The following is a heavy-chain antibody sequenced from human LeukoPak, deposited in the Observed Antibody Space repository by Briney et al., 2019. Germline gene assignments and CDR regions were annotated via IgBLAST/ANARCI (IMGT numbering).Heavy chain of an antibody. CDR3: ARVFTMVRGARGADWFDP. Sequence: ASVKVSCKASGYTFTSYGISWVRQAPGQGLGWMGWISAYNGNTNYAQKLQRRVTMTTDTSTSTAYMELRSLRSDATAVYYCARVFTMVRGARGADWFDPWGQGTLVTVSS. CDR1: GYTFTSYG. J-gene: IGHJ5*02. CDR2: ISAYNGNT. D-gene: IGHD3-10*01. V-gene: IGHV1-18*01.